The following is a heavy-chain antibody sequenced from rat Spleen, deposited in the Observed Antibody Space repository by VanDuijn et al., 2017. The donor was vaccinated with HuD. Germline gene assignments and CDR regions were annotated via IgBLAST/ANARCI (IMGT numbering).Heavy chain of an antibody. J-gene: IGHJ4*01. CDR3: TRGYVMDA. CDR1: GFTFSNYY. V-gene: IGHV5-22*01. CDR2: IHYEGTNT. Sequence: EVQLVESGGGLVQPGRSLKLSCAASGFTFSNYYMAWVRQAPEKGLEWVASIHYEGTNTYYGDSVKGRFTLSRDNAKNTQSLQMDSLRSEDTAIYYCTRGYVMDAWGQGASVTVSS.